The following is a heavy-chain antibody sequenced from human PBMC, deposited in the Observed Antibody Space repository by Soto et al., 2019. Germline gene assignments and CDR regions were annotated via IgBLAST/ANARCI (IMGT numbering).Heavy chain of an antibody. J-gene: IGHJ5*01. D-gene: IGHD6-13*01. Sequence: SETLSLTCTVSAGSITSHYWSWVRQPPGKGLEWIGYIEDSGYTNYNPSLKSRVTISVHTSKNQFSVKMTSVTAADTAVYYCARGAEQQLSHWFDSWGQGIMVTVSS. CDR3: ARGAEQQLSHWFDS. CDR2: IEDSGYT. V-gene: IGHV4-59*08. CDR1: AGSITSHY.